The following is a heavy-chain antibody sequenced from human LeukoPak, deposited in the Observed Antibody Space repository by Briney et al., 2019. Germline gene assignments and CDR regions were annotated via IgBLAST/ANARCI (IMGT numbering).Heavy chain of an antibody. Sequence: ASVKVSCKASGYSFTSYYIHWVRQAPGQGLEWMGRINPSSGGTNYAQKFQGRVTMTRDTSITTAYMGLSSLRSDDTAVYYCARKRGGSFEYFDYGGQGPLVPVS. V-gene: IGHV1-2*06. CDR1: GYSFTSYY. CDR2: INPSSGGT. J-gene: IGHJ4*02. CDR3: ARKRGGSFEYFDY. D-gene: IGHD3-16*01.